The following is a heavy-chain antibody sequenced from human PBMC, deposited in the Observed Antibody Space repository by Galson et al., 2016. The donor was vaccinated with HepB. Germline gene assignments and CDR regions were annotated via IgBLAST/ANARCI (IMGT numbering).Heavy chain of an antibody. CDR3: ARDGSHGSGVIGRFDF. D-gene: IGHD3-10*01. V-gene: IGHV1-69-2*01. J-gene: IGHJ4*02. Sequence: VKVSCTASGYSFADYSINWVPQAPGKGLEWVGLLDRRDGEINYAETFKGGITIPTDKSKDTPYMELSSLRSEDTAVYYCARDGSHGSGVIGRFDFWGQGTLVIVS. CDR2: LDRRDGEI. CDR1: GYSFADYS.